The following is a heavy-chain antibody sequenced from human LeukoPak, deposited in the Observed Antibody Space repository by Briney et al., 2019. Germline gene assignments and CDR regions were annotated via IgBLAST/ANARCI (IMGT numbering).Heavy chain of an antibody. J-gene: IGHJ4*02. D-gene: IGHD4-23*01. CDR3: AKEFLRGSSGH. V-gene: IGHV3-30*02. Sequence: PGGSLRLSCAASGFTFNNYGMHWVRQAPGKGLEWVAFIRSDESNEYYTDSVKGRFTISRDNSKHMLYLQMNSLRAEDTAVYYCAKEFLRGSSGHWGQGTLVTVSS. CDR2: IRSDESNE. CDR1: GFTFNNYG.